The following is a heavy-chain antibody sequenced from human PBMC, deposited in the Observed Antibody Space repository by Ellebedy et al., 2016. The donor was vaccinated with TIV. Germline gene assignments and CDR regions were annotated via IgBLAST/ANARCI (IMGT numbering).Heavy chain of an antibody. CDR3: SKNGPSFAQWWWYFDY. CDR2: ISHDGGKE. CDR1: GFTFGNYG. Sequence: GQSLKISCAASGFTFGNYGMHWVRQAPGKGLEWVAVISHDGGKEYYTDSVKGRFTISRDKSNTTLYLKMTRLRPEDTAVYYCSKNGPSFAQWWWYFDYWGQGTLVTVSS. J-gene: IGHJ4*02. D-gene: IGHD2-15*01. V-gene: IGHV3-30*18.